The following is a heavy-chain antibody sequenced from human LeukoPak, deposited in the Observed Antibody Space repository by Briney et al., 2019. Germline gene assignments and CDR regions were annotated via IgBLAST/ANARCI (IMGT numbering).Heavy chain of an antibody. Sequence: GGSLRLSCAASGFTFSSYAMSRVRQAPGKGLEWVSAISGSGGSTYYADSVKGRFTISRDNSKNTLYLQMNSLRAEDTAVYYCAKDTGIVGASYFDYWGQGTLVTVSS. V-gene: IGHV3-23*01. CDR1: GFTFSSYA. D-gene: IGHD1-26*01. CDR3: AKDTGIVGASYFDY. CDR2: ISGSGGST. J-gene: IGHJ4*02.